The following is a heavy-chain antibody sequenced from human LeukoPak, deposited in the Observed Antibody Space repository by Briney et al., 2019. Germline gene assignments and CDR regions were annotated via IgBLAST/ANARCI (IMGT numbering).Heavy chain of an antibody. D-gene: IGHD6-19*01. CDR2: IKQDGSEK. CDR3: ARWGHVSGWYYLDY. J-gene: IGHJ4*02. Sequence: GGSLRLSCAASGFTVSSNYMSWVRQAPGKGLEWVANIKQDGSEKYYADSVKGRFTIFSDNAKNSLYLQMSSLRGADTAVYHCARWGHVSGWYYLDYWGQGTLVTVSS. V-gene: IGHV3-7*01. CDR1: GFTVSSNY.